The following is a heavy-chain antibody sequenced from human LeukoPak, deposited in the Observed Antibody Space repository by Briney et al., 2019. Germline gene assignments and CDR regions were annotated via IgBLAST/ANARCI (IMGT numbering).Heavy chain of an antibody. CDR3: AREPEAARRNYYYYMDV. CDR1: GYSISSGYY. CDR2: IYHSGST. D-gene: IGHD6-6*01. Sequence: PSETLSLTCTVSGYSISSGYYWGWIRQPPGKGLEWIGRIYHSGSTYYNSSLKSRVSISVDTSKNQFSLKLSSVTAADTAVYYCAREPEAARRNYYYYMDVWGEGTTVTVSS. V-gene: IGHV4-38-2*02. J-gene: IGHJ6*03.